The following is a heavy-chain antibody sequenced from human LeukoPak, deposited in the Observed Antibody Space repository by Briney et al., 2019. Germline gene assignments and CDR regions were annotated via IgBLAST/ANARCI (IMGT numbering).Heavy chain of an antibody. D-gene: IGHD2-15*01. CDR3: ARDPGAGYCSGGSCYSHYGDSGGAFDI. J-gene: IGHJ3*02. Sequence: SETLSLTCTVSGGSISSGSYCWSWIRQPAGKGLEWIGRIYTSGSTNYNPSLKSRVTISVDTSKNQFSLKLSSVTAADTAVYYCARDPGAGYCSGGSCYSHYGDSGGAFDIWGQGTMVTVSS. CDR2: IYTSGST. V-gene: IGHV4-61*02. CDR1: GGSISSGSYC.